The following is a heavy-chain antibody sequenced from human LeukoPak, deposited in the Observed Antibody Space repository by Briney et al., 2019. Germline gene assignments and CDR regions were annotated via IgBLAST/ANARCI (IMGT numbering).Heavy chain of an antibody. J-gene: IGHJ4*02. CDR3: VKSAGRNGGN. CDR1: GFTFTDWY. V-gene: IGHV3-11*06. Sequence: KTGGSLRLSCAASGFTFTDWYMSWIRQAPGKGLQWVSYISGSSTDTSYADSVRGRFTISRDNAKKSVYLQMNSLRAEDTGIYYCVKSAGRNGGNWGQGTLVAVSS. D-gene: IGHD1-26*01. CDR2: ISGSSTDT.